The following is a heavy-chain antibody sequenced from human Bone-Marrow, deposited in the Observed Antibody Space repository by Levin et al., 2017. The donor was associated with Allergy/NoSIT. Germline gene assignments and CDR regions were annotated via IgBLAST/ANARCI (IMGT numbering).Heavy chain of an antibody. D-gene: IGHD7-27*01. CDR2: ISYSGST. V-gene: IGHV4-31*03. CDR1: GTSINTHGYF. Sequence: SETLSLTCTVSGTSINTHGYFWTLIRQHPGRGLEWVGYISYSGSTHYNPSLRGRLIISPDTSKGHFSLNLSSVTAADTAVYYCARVLGLTGFFDPWGQGTLVTVSS. CDR3: ARVLGLTGFFDP. J-gene: IGHJ5*02.